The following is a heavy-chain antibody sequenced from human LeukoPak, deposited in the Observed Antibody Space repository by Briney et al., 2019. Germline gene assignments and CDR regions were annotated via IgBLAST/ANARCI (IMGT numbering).Heavy chain of an antibody. CDR3: ARHYFESSGFYQPPGY. J-gene: IGHJ4*02. CDR2: IYYSWST. V-gene: IGHV4-39*01. CDR1: GGSISSSTYY. Sequence: PSETLSLTCTVSGGSISSSTYYWGWVRQPPGKGLEWIGSIYYSWSTYYNPSLQSRVTISVDTSRNQFSLKLSSVTAEDTTVYYCARHYFESSGFYQPPGYWGQGTLVTVSS. D-gene: IGHD3-22*01.